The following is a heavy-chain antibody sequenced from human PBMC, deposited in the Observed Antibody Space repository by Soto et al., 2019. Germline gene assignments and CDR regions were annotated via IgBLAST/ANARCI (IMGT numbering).Heavy chain of an antibody. CDR2: INHRGSA. CDR3: ARYNAASGTYYFDY. CDR1: GASVSSTYW. J-gene: IGHJ4*02. D-gene: IGHD6-13*01. V-gene: IGHV4-4*02. Sequence: SETLSLTCAVSGASVSSTYWWSWVRHPPGKGPEWIGEINHRGSANYNPSLKSRVTISVDISKSQFSLRLTSVTAADTAVYYCARYNAASGTYYFDYWGQGALVTVS.